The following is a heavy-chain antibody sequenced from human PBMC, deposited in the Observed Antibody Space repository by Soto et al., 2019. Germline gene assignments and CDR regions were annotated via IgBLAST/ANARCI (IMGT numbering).Heavy chain of an antibody. J-gene: IGHJ6*02. V-gene: IGHV3-23*01. CDR1: GFTFSSYA. CDR3: AKKRVFCGGDCLYYYYYGRDV. Sequence: PGGSLRLSCAASGFTFSSYAMSWVRQAPGKGLEWVSAISGSGGSTYYADSVKGRFTISRDNSKNTLYLQMNSLRAEDTAGYYCAKKRVFCGGDCLYYYYYGRDVGGQGTTVTVSS. CDR2: ISGSGGST. D-gene: IGHD2-21*02.